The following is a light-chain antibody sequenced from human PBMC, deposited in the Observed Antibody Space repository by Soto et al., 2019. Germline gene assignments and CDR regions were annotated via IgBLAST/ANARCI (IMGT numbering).Light chain of an antibody. CDR2: DVS. CDR1: SSDVGGYNY. Sequence: QSALTHPASVSRSPGESINITSTGTSSDVGGYNYVSWYQQHPGKAPKLMIYDVSERRAGVSNRFSGAKSGNTASLTISGLQAEDEADYYCSSYTSRSSPVAVGGGTKVTVL. V-gene: IGLV2-14*01. J-gene: IGLJ2*01. CDR3: SSYTSRSSPVA.